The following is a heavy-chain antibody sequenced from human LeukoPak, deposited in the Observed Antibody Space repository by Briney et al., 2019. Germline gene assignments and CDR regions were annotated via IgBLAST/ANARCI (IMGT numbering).Heavy chain of an antibody. Sequence: SETLSLTCTVSGGSISSSSYYWGWIRQPPGKGLEWIGSIYYSGSTYYNPSLKSRVTISVDTSKNQFSLKLSSVTAADTAVYYCARQGWEPHGFLFDYWGQGTLVTVSS. CDR3: ARQGWEPHGFLFDY. D-gene: IGHD1-26*01. V-gene: IGHV4-39*01. CDR2: IYYSGST. CDR1: GGSISSSSYY. J-gene: IGHJ4*02.